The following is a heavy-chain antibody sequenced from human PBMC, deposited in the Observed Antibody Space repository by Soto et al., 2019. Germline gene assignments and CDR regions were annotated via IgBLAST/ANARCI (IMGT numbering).Heavy chain of an antibody. CDR2: IYTSGSP. V-gene: IGHV4-4*07. CDR1: CGSFNTYY. Sequence: PSETLSLTCTVSCGSFNTYYWSWIRQPAGKGLEWIGHIYTSGSPTYNPSLTSRVTMSVDSSKNQFSMKLGSVTAADTAVYYCARDAARSSWTWFDYWGQGSLVTVSS. CDR3: ARDAARSSWTWFDY. D-gene: IGHD6-13*01. J-gene: IGHJ5*01.